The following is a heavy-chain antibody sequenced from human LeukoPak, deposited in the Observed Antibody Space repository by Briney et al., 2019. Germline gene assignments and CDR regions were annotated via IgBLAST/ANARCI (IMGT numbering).Heavy chain of an antibody. Sequence: SETLSLTCTVPGGSISSYYWSWIRQPAGKGLEWIGRIYTSGSTNYNPSLKSRVTMSVDTSKNQFSLKLSSVTAADTAVYYCARDLPYSSSWYGSVDYYYYGMDVWGQGTTVTVSS. CDR1: GGSISSYY. D-gene: IGHD6-13*01. J-gene: IGHJ6*02. V-gene: IGHV4-4*07. CDR2: IYTSGST. CDR3: ARDLPYSSSWYGSVDYYYYGMDV.